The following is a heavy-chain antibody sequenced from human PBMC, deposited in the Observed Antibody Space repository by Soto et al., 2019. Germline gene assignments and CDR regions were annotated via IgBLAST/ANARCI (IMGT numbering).Heavy chain of an antibody. CDR2: IDPSDSYT. D-gene: IGHD6-6*01. CDR1: GYSFTSYW. Sequence: RGESLKFSCKGSGYSFTSYWISWVHQMPGKGLEWMGRIDPSDSYTNYSPSFQGHVTISADKSISTAYLQWSSLKASDTAMYYCARRGKYSSSGYYYYYYGMDVWGQGTTDTVSS. CDR3: ARRGKYSSSGYYYYYYGMDV. J-gene: IGHJ6*02. V-gene: IGHV5-10-1*01.